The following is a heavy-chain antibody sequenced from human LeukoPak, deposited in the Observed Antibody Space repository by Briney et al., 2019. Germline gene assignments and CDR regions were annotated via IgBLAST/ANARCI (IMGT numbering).Heavy chain of an antibody. D-gene: IGHD6-13*01. CDR3: ASSLYTSSSWDTYYYYGMDV. V-gene: IGHV4-59*08. CDR2: IYYSGST. J-gene: IGHJ6*02. CDR1: GGSISSYY. Sequence: PSETLSLTCTVSGGSISSYYWSWIRQPPGKGLEWIGYIYYSGSTNYNPSLKSRVTISVDTSKNQFSLKLSSVTAADTAVYYCASSLYTSSSWDTYYYYGMDVWGQGTTVTVSS.